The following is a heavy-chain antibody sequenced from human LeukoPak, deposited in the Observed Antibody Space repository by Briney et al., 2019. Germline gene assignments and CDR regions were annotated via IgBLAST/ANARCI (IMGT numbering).Heavy chain of an antibody. D-gene: IGHD1-26*01. Sequence: SETLSLTCTVSGGSISSGDYYWSWIRQPPGKGLEWIGYIYYSGSTYYNPSLKSRVTISVDTSKNQFSLTLSSVAAADTAVYYCARQGVEGDFDYWGQGPLVTVSS. J-gene: IGHJ4*02. CDR1: GGSISSGDYY. CDR3: ARQGVEGDFDY. CDR2: IYYSGST. V-gene: IGHV4-30-4*08.